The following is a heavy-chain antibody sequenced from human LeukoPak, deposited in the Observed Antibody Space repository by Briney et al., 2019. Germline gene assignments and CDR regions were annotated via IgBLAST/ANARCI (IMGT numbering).Heavy chain of an antibody. CDR2: IKSKTDAGTI. CDR1: GLTFSNAW. V-gene: IGHV3-15*01. CDR3: TTGGATTCYY. J-gene: IGHJ4*02. Sequence: GGSLRLSCAASGLTFSNAWMSWVRQAPGKGLEWVGHIKSKTDAGTIDYAAPVKGRFIISGDDSKNTLYLQMNSLKSEDTAVYYCTTGGATTCYYWGQGALVTVSS. D-gene: IGHD1-1*01.